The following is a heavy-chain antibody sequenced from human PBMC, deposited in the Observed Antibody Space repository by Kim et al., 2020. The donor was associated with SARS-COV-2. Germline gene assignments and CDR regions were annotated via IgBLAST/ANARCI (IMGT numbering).Heavy chain of an antibody. CDR1: GGSISNYY. J-gene: IGHJ4*02. CDR3: ARKGSYSDY. V-gene: IGHV4-59*13. CDR2: IYFSGST. Sequence: SETLSLTCTVSGGSISNYYWSWIRQPPGKGLEWIGYIYFSGSTNYNPSLKSRVTISVDTSKNQFSLKLSSVTAADTAVYYCARKGSYSDYWGQATLVTVSS.